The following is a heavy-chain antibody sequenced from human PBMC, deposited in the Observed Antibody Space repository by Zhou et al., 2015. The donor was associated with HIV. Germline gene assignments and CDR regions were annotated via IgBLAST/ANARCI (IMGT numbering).Heavy chain of an antibody. D-gene: IGHD6-13*01. CDR2: IIPIFGTA. CDR1: GGTFSSYA. V-gene: IGHV1-69*12. Sequence: QVQLVQSGAEVKKPGSSVKVSCKASGGTFSSYAISWVRQAPGQGLEWMGGIIPIFGTANYAQKFQGRVTITADESTSTAYMELSSLRSEDTAVYYCARDPLQQLRYYYYGMDVWGQGTTGHRLL. CDR3: ARDPLQQLRYYYYGMDV. J-gene: IGHJ6*02.